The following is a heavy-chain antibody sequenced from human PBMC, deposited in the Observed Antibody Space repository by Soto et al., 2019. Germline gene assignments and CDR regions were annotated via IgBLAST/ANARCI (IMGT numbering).Heavy chain of an antibody. J-gene: IGHJ4*02. CDR2: ISRTSSYI. CDR1: GFTFSRYS. V-gene: IGHV3-21*02. Sequence: EVQLVESGGGLVKPGVSLRLSCAASGFTFSRYSMNWVRQAPGKGLEWVASISRTSSYIYYADSVRGRFTISRDNAKNSLYLQLNSLRAEDTAVYYCARDPSYFDFWGQGTLLTVSS. CDR3: ARDPSYFDF.